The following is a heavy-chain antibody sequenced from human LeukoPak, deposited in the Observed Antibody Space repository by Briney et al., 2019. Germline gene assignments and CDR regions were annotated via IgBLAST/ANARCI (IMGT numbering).Heavy chain of an antibody. Sequence: SETLSLTCAVSGGSISSSNWWSWVRQPPGKGLEWIGEIYHSGSTNYNPSLKSRVTISVDKSKNQFSLKLSSVTAADTAVYYCGRAAQLWFESGAFDIWGQGTMVTVSS. CDR3: GRAAQLWFESGAFDI. CDR2: IYHSGST. J-gene: IGHJ3*02. CDR1: GGSISSSNW. D-gene: IGHD5-18*01. V-gene: IGHV4-4*02.